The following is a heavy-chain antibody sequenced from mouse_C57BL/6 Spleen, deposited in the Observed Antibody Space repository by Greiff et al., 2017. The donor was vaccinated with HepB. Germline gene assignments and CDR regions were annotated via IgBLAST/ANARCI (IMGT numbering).Heavy chain of an antibody. CDR1: GYSITSGYY. CDR2: ISYDGSK. D-gene: IGHD2-1*01. V-gene: IGHV3-6*01. Sequence: VQLKESGPGLVKPSQSLSLTCSVTGYSITSGYYWNWIRQFPGNKLEWMGYISYDGSKNYNPSLKTRISITRDTSKNQFFLKLNSVTIEDTATYYCARDGNYLYYFDYWGQGTTLTVSS. J-gene: IGHJ2*01. CDR3: ARDGNYLYYFDY.